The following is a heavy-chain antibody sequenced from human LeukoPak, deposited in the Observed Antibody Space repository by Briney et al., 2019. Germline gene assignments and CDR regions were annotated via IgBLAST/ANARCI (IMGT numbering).Heavy chain of an antibody. CDR2: INSDGSST. CDR1: GFTFSSYW. J-gene: IGHJ3*02. D-gene: IGHD2-21*02. Sequence: GGSLRLSCAASGFTFSSYWMHWVRQAPGKGLVWVSRINSDGSSTSYADSVKGRFTISRDDAKNTLYLQMNSLRAEDTAVYYCARHGGYCGGDCHDAFDIWGQGTMVTVSS. V-gene: IGHV3-74*01. CDR3: ARHGGYCGGDCHDAFDI.